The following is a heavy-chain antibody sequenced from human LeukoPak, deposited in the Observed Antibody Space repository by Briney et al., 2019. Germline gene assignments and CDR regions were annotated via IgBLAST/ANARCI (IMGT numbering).Heavy chain of an antibody. V-gene: IGHV3-33*01. D-gene: IGHD3-22*01. CDR1: GFTLISYG. J-gene: IGHJ4*02. CDR3: ARARNNYDNSGYSALDQ. CDR2: IWYEGSNL. Sequence: GGSLRLSCAASGFTLISYGMHWVRQSPGKGLEWVALIWYEGSNLEYGDSVKGRFTISRDNSKNTLYLQMNSLRAEDTAVYYCARARNNYDNSGYSALDQWGQGTLVTVSS.